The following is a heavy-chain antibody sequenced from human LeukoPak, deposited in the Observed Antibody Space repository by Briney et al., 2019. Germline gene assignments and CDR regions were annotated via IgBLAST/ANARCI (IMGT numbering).Heavy chain of an antibody. CDR2: IYHSGST. D-gene: IGHD3-22*01. CDR3: ARGNYYDSSGPYYFDY. V-gene: IGHV4-38-2*02. Sequence: PSETLSLTCTVSGYSISSGYYWGWIRQPPGKGLEWIGSIYHSGSTYYNPTLKSRVTISVDTSKNQFSLKLSSVTAADTAVYYCARGNYYDSSGPYYFDYWGQGTLVTVSS. CDR1: GYSISSGYY. J-gene: IGHJ4*02.